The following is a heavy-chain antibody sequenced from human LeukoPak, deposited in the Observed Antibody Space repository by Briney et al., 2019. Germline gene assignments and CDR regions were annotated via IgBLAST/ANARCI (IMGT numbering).Heavy chain of an antibody. J-gene: IGHJ5*02. V-gene: IGHV3-30*18. Sequence: SGGSLRLSCAASGFTFSDNYMTWVRQAPGKGLEWVAVISYDGSNKYYADSVKGRFTISRDNSKNTLYLQMNSLRAEDTGVYYCAQGTVQQLVPSGSWGQGTLVTVSS. CDR3: AQGTVQQLVPSGS. CDR1: GFTFSDNY. D-gene: IGHD6-13*01. CDR2: ISYDGSNK.